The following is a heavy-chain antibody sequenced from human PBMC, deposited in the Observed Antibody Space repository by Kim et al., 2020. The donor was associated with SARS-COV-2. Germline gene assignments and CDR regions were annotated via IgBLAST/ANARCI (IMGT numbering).Heavy chain of an antibody. J-gene: IGHJ3*02. D-gene: IGHD6-13*01. CDR1: GFTFSSYG. CDR3: ARDKTEIAAAGPLDAFDI. Sequence: GGSLRLSCAASGFTFSSYGMHWVRQAPGKGLEWVAVISYDGSNKYYADSVKGRFTTSRDNSKNTLYLQMNSLRAEDTAVYYCARDKTEIAAAGPLDAFDIWGHGTMVTISS. CDR2: ISYDGSNK. V-gene: IGHV3-33*05.